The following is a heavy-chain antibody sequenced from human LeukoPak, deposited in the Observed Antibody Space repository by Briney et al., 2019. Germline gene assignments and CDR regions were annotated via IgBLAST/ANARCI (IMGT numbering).Heavy chain of an antibody. CDR2: IYYSGST. CDR3: ARAVSGRFDY. V-gene: IGHV4-59*08. J-gene: IGHJ4*02. Sequence: SGTLSLTCTVSGGSMSPYHWGWIRQPPGKGLEWTGYIYYSGSTYYNPSLKSRVTISVDTSKNQFSLKLSSVTAADTAIYYCARAVSGRFDYWGQGTLVTVSS. D-gene: IGHD6-19*01. CDR1: GGSMSPYH.